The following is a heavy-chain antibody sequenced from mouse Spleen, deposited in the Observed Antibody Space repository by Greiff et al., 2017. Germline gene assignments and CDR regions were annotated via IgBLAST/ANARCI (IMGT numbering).Heavy chain of an antibody. D-gene: IGHD2-5*01. J-gene: IGHJ4*01. V-gene: IGHV1-50*01. CDR1: GYTFTSYW. CDR3: ARASNGAMDY. Sequence: VQLQQPGAELVKPGASVKLSCKASGYTFTSYWMQWVKQRPGQGLEWIGEIDPSDSYTNYNQKFKGKATLTVEKSSSTVYLELSRLTSDDSAVYYCARASNGAMDYWGQGTSVTVSS. CDR2: IDPSDSYT.